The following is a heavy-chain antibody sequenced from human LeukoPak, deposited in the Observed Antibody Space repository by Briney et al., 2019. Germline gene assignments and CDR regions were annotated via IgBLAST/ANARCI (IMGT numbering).Heavy chain of an antibody. CDR2: FYPEDGET. V-gene: IGHV1-24*01. D-gene: IGHD2-2*01. Sequence: ASVKVSCKVSGYTLTELSMHWVRQAPGKGLEWMGGFYPEDGETIYAQKFQGRVTMTEDTSTDTAYMELSSLRSEDTAVYYCATGCSSASCYAVRATVSWFDPWGQGTLVTVSS. CDR1: GYTLTELS. CDR3: ATGCSSASCYAVRATVSWFDP. J-gene: IGHJ5*02.